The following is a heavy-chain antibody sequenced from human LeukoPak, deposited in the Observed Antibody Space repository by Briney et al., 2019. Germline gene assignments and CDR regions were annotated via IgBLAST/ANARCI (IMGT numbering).Heavy chain of an antibody. V-gene: IGHV1-18*01. J-gene: IGHJ4*02. D-gene: IGHD5-12*01. CDR1: GYTFTSYG. Sequence: GASVKVSCRASGYTFTSYGISWVRQAPGQGLEWMGWISAYNGNTNYAQKLQGRVTMTTDTSTSTAYMELRSLRSDDTALYYCARTEMDIVATIEFPFDYWGQGTLVTVSS. CDR3: ARTEMDIVATIEFPFDY. CDR2: ISAYNGNT.